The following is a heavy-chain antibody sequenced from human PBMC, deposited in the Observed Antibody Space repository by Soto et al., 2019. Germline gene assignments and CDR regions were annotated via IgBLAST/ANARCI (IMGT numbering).Heavy chain of an antibody. Sequence: GGSLRLSCAASGFTFSSYGMHWVRQAPGKGLEWVAVISYDGSNKYYADSVKGRFTISRDNSKNTLYLQMNSLRAEDTAVYYCAKDEGYGSGDRVNYYGMDVWGQGTTVTVSS. V-gene: IGHV3-30*18. D-gene: IGHD3-10*01. CDR2: ISYDGSNK. J-gene: IGHJ6*02. CDR3: AKDEGYGSGDRVNYYGMDV. CDR1: GFTFSSYG.